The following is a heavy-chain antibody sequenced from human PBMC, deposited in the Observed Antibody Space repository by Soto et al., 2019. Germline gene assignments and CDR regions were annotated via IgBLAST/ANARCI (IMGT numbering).Heavy chain of an antibody. Sequence: VGSLRLSCAASGFTFSSYSMNWVRQAPGKGLEWVSSISGNSNYMYYADSVKGRFTISRDNAKNSLYLQMSSLRAEDTAVYYCAREMIGSGSYDYWGQGILVTVS. CDR1: GFTFSSYS. D-gene: IGHD3-10*01. CDR3: AREMIGSGSYDY. CDR2: ISGNSNYM. J-gene: IGHJ4*02. V-gene: IGHV3-21*06.